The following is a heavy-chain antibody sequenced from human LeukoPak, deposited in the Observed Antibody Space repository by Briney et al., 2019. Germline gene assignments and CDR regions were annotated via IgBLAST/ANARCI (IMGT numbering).Heavy chain of an antibody. Sequence: ASVKVSCKASGYTFTSYYMHWARQAPGQGLEWMGIINPSGGSTSYAQKFQGRVTMTRDTSTSTVYMELSSLRSEDTAVYYCATTRKGVATTLDYWGQGTLVTVSS. J-gene: IGHJ4*02. V-gene: IGHV1-46*01. D-gene: IGHD5-12*01. CDR1: GYTFTSYY. CDR3: ATTRKGVATTLDY. CDR2: INPSGGST.